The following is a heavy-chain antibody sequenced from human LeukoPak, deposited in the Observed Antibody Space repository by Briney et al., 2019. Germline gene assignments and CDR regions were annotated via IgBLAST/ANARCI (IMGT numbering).Heavy chain of an antibody. J-gene: IGHJ3*02. D-gene: IGHD3-3*01. CDR3: ARKFDTVLRFLEWPRGDAFDI. CDR2: IYYSGST. Sequence: SETLSLTCTVSGGSISSSSYYWGWIRQPPGKGLEWIGSIYYSGSTYYNPSLKSRVTISVDTSKNQFSLKLSSVTAADTAVYYCARKFDTVLRFLEWPRGDAFDIWGQGTIVTVSS. V-gene: IGHV4-39*07. CDR1: GGSISSSSYY.